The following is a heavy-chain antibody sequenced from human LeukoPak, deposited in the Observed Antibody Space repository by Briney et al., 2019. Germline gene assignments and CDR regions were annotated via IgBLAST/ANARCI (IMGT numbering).Heavy chain of an antibody. Sequence: ASVKVSCKASGYTFTGYYMHWVRQAPGQGLEWMGWINPNSGGTNYAQKFQGRVTMTRDTSISTAYMDLSGLRSDDTAVYYCARVDTAMVYDAFDIWGQGTMVTVSS. CDR1: GYTFTGYY. CDR2: INPNSGGT. D-gene: IGHD5-18*01. J-gene: IGHJ3*02. V-gene: IGHV1-2*02. CDR3: ARVDTAMVYDAFDI.